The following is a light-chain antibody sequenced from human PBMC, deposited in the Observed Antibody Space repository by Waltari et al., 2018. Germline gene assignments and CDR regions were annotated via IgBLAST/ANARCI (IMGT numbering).Light chain of an antibody. J-gene: IGKJ1*01. Sequence: EVVLTQSPGTLSLSPGEGATLSCRASQSVSRSLAWYQQKPGQAPRLLIYDASTRATGIPDRFSCSGSGTDFSLTISRLEPEDFAVYYCQKYGSLPATFGQGTKVEIK. CDR1: QSVSRS. CDR3: QKYGSLPAT. CDR2: DAS. V-gene: IGKV3-20*01.